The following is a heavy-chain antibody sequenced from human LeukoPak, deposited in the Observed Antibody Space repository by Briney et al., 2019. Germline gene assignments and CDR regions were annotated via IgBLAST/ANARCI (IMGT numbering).Heavy chain of an antibody. D-gene: IGHD3-3*01. CDR3: AKASVYYDFWSGYYNYYYYYLDV. J-gene: IGHJ6*03. Sequence: GGSLRLSCAASGFTFDDYAMHWVRQAPGKGLEWVSLISGDGGSTYYADSVKGRFTISRDNSKNSLYLQMNSLRTEDTALYYCAKASVYYDFWSGYYNYYYYYLDVWGKETTVTVS. CDR1: GFTFDDYA. CDR2: ISGDGGST. V-gene: IGHV3-43*02.